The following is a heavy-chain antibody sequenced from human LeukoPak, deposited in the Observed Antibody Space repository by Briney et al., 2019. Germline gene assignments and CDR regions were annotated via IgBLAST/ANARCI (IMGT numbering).Heavy chain of an antibody. J-gene: IGHJ4*02. V-gene: IGHV3-11*03. D-gene: IGHD6-13*01. CDR3: AAGTAADF. CDR2: ISSSSSYT. Sequence: GGSLRLSCVVSGIPFSDYYMNWIRQAPGKGLEWISYISSSSSYTDYADSVKGRFTISRDNAKSALYLHLNSLRLEDTAVYYCAAGTAADFWGQGTLVTVSS. CDR1: GIPFSDYY.